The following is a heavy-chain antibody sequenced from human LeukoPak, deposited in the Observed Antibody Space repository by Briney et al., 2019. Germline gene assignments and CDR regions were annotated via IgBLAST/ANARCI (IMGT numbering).Heavy chain of an antibody. CDR1: GFTFSSYG. V-gene: IGHV3-30*02. D-gene: IGHD3-10*01. Sequence: GGSLRLSCAASGFTFSSYGMHWVRQAPGKGLEWVAFIRYDGSNKYYADSVKGRFTISRDNSKNTLYLQMNSLRAEDTAVYYCAKGGWFGELLSAYFDYWGQGTLVTVSS. CDR3: AKGGWFGELLSAYFDY. J-gene: IGHJ4*02. CDR2: IRYDGSNK.